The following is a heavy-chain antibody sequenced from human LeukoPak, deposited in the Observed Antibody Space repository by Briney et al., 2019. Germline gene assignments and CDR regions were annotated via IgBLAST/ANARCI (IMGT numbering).Heavy chain of an antibody. V-gene: IGHV3-23*01. D-gene: IGHD3-22*01. CDR1: GFTFSSYA. J-gene: IGHJ4*02. CDR2: ISGSVGST. Sequence: GGSLRLSCAASGFTFSSYAMSWVRQAPGKGLEWVSAISGSVGSTYYADSVKGRFTISRDNPKNTLYLQMNSLRAEDTAVYYCAKDQYYYDSSGYSLDYWGQGTLVTVSS. CDR3: AKDQYYYDSSGYSLDY.